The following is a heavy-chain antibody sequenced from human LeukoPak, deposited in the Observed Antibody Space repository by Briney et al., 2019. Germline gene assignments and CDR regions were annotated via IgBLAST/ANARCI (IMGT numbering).Heavy chain of an antibody. D-gene: IGHD6-13*01. CDR2: IYYSGST. V-gene: IGHV4-59*01. Sequence: KPSETLSLTCPVYGGSISTYYWTWIRQPPGKGLEWIGYIYYSGSTNYNPSLKSRVTTSVDTSKNQFSLKLTSVTAADTAVYYCARGAVAGYLNAPLDYWGQGTLVTVSS. J-gene: IGHJ4*02. CDR1: GGSISTYY. CDR3: ARGAVAGYLNAPLDY.